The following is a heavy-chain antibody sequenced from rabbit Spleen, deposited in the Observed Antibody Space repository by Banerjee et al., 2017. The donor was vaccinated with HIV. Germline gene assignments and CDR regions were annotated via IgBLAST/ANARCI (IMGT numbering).Heavy chain of an antibody. J-gene: IGHJ4*01. D-gene: IGHD4-2*01. Sequence: QSLEESGGDLVKPGASLTLTCTASGVSFNSNSYMCWVRQALGKGLEWIACIDTGSSGFTYFATWAKGRFTISETSSTMVTLQMTSLTAADTATYFCARDAAGREDFNLWGPGTLVTVS. CDR3: ARDAAGREDFNL. V-gene: IGHV1S40*01. CDR1: GVSFNSNSY. CDR2: IDTGSSGFT.